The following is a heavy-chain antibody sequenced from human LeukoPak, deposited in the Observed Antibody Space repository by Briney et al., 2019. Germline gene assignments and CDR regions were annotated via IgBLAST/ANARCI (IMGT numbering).Heavy chain of an antibody. J-gene: IGHJ5*02. Sequence: SETLSLTCTVSGGSIRSGSSSWSWIRQSAGKGLEWIGRSSTGGSTRYNAALKSRVTISVDTSKNQFSLKRTSVTAADTAMNYCGRERLGSSYDYYWFDTWGRGTLVFVSS. CDR1: GGSIRSGSSS. CDR2: SSTGGST. D-gene: IGHD5-12*01. CDR3: GRERLGSSYDYYWFDT. V-gene: IGHV4-61*02.